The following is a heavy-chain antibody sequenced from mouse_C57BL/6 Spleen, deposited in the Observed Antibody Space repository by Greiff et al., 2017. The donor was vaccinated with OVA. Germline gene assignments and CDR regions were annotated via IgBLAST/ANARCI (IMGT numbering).Heavy chain of an antibody. CDR3: VKHDWAFDY. CDR1: GFSFNTYA. J-gene: IGHJ2*01. V-gene: IGHV10-1*01. D-gene: IGHD2-4*01. CDR2: IRSKSNNYAT. Sequence: EVMLVESGGGLVQPKGSLKLSCAASGFSFNTYAMNWVRQAPGKGLEWVARIRSKSNNYATYYADSVKDRFTISRDDSESTLYLQMNNLKTEDTAMYYCVKHDWAFDYWGQGTTLTVSS.